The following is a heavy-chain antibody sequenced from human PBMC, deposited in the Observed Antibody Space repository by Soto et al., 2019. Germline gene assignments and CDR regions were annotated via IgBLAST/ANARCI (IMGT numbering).Heavy chain of an antibody. Sequence: SSETLSLTCTVSGGSISSSSYYWGWVRQPPGKGLEWIGSVYYRGNTYYNPSLKSRVTTSVDTSKNQFPLKLYSVTAADTALYYCERNTDTSSRYLIPDYWGQGTLVTVSS. D-gene: IGHD6-13*01. V-gene: IGHV4-39*01. CDR1: GGSISSSSYY. CDR2: VYYRGNT. CDR3: ERNTDTSSRYLIPDY. J-gene: IGHJ4*02.